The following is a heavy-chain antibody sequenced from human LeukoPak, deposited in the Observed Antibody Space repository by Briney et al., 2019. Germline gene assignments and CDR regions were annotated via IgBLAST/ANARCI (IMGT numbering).Heavy chain of an antibody. CDR3: AKSASGYYLFDY. CDR1: GFIFSSYG. D-gene: IGHD2/OR15-2a*01. Sequence: GGSLRLSCAASGFIFSSYGMSWVRQAPGKGLEWVSAASGSGDSTNYADSVKGRFTISRDNSKNTLFLQMNSLRAEDTAVYYCAKSASGYYLFDYWGQGTLVTVSS. CDR2: ASGSGDST. V-gene: IGHV3-23*01. J-gene: IGHJ4*02.